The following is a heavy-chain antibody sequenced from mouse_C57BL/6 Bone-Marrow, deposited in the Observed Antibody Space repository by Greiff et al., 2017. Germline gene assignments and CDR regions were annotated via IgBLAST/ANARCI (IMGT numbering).Heavy chain of an antibody. CDR1: GYTFTSYW. Sequence: QVQLQQPGAELVKPGASVKLSCKASGYTFTSYWMQWVKQRPGQGLEWIGEIDPSDSYTNYNQKVKGKATLTVDTSSSTAYMRLSSLTSEDSAVYYCAREGNWDTGAMDYWGQGTSVTVSS. CDR3: AREGNWDTGAMDY. D-gene: IGHD4-1*02. CDR2: IDPSDSYT. J-gene: IGHJ4*01. V-gene: IGHV1-50*01.